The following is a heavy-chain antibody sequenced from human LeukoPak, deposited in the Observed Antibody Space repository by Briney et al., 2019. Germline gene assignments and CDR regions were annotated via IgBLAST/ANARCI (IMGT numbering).Heavy chain of an antibody. D-gene: IGHD1-26*01. CDR3: AKDRTYSGSYAGAFDI. V-gene: IGHV3-9*03. CDR2: ISWNSGSI. CDR1: GFTFDDYA. Sequence: GGSLRLSCAASGFTFDDYAMHWVRQAPGKGLQWVSDISWNSGSIGYADPVKGRFTISRDNAKNSLYLQMNSLRAEDMALYYCAKDRTYSGSYAGAFDIWGQGTMITVSS. J-gene: IGHJ3*02.